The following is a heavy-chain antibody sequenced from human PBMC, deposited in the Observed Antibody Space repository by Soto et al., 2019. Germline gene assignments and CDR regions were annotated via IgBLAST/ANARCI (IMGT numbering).Heavy chain of an antibody. D-gene: IGHD2-8*01. Sequence: EVQLLESGGGFIHPGGSLRLSCAASGFSFSSFAMNWVRQAPGKGLEWVSIISDSADSTFYADSVKGRVTISRDNSKSTLYLQMNSLRAEDTAVYYCAKTRGAMIYAISVYGMDVWGQGTTVTVSS. CDR1: GFSFSSFA. CDR2: ISDSADST. J-gene: IGHJ6*02. CDR3: AKTRGAMIYAISVYGMDV. V-gene: IGHV3-23*01.